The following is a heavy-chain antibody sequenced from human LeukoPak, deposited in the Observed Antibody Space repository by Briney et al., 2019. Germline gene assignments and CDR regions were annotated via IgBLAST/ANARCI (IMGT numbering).Heavy chain of an antibody. CDR1: GGSVSSGSYY. CDR3: ARLSRRLLHHYYYYYGMDV. V-gene: IGHV4-61*01. J-gene: IGHJ6*02. CDR2: IYYSGST. Sequence: PSGTLSLTCTVSGGSVSSGSYYWSWIRQPPGKGLEWIGYIYYSGSTNYNPSLKSRVTISVDTSKNQFSLKLSSVTAADTAVYYCARLSRRLLHHYYYYYGMDVWGQGTTVTVSS. D-gene: IGHD3-22*01.